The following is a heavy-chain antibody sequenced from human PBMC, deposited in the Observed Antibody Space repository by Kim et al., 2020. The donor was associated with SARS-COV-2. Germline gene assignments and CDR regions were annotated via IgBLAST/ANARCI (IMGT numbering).Heavy chain of an antibody. J-gene: IGHJ1*01. CDR2: DGGTT. D-gene: IGHD2-8*01. V-gene: IGHV3-15*01. Sequence: DGGTTDYGAPVKGRFTISRDDSKNTLYLQMNSLKTEDTAVYYCTKMADGHWCQGTPVTVSS. CDR3: TKMADGH.